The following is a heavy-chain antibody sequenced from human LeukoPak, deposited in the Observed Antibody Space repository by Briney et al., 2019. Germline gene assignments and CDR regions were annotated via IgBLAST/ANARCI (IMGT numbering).Heavy chain of an antibody. CDR2: ISSSSSYI. J-gene: IGHJ6*03. V-gene: IGHV3-21*01. D-gene: IGHD5/OR15-5a*01. CDR1: GFTFSRYD. Sequence: PGGSLRLSCAASGFTFSRYDMNWVRQAPGKGLEWVSSISSSSSYIYYADSVKGRFTISRDNAKNSLYLQMNSLRAEDTAVYYCAKRLSTSFLDYYMDVWGKGTTVTVSS. CDR3: AKRLSTSFLDYYMDV.